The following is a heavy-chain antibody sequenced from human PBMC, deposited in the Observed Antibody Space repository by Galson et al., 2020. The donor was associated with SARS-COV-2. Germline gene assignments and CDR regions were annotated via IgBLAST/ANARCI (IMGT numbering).Heavy chain of an antibody. J-gene: IGHJ4*02. V-gene: IGHV4-31*03. CDR3: ARDRNCSGGGCSYFDY. Sequence: SETLSLTCTVSGGSISSGGYYWSWIRQHPGKGLEWIGYIYYSGSTYYNPSLKSRVTISVDTSKNQFSLKLSSVTAADTAVYYCARDRNCSGGGCSYFDYWGQGTLVTVSS. D-gene: IGHD2-15*01. CDR1: GGSISSGGYY. CDR2: IYYSGST.